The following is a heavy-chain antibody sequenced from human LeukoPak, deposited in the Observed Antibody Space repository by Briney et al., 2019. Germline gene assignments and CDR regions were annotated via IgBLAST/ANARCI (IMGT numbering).Heavy chain of an antibody. D-gene: IGHD4-17*01. Sequence: SETLSLTCTVSGYSISSGYYWGWIRQPPGKGLEWIGSIYHSGSTYYNPSLKSRVTISVDTSKNQFSLKLSSVTAADTAVYYCARVSTVTTAGAFDIWGQGTMVTVSS. J-gene: IGHJ3*02. V-gene: IGHV4-38-2*02. CDR3: ARVSTVTTAGAFDI. CDR1: GYSISSGYY. CDR2: IYHSGST.